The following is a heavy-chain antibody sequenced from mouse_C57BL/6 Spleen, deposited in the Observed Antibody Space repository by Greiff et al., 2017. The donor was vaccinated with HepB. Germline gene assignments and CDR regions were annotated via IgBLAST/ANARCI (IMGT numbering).Heavy chain of an antibody. J-gene: IGHJ1*03. Sequence: EVQRVESGGGLVKPGGSLKLSCAASGFTFSSYAMSWVRQTPEKRLEWVATISDGGSYTYYPHNGKGRFTISRDNAKNNLYLQMSHLKSEDTAMYYCAKEAYYDYDRGYFDVWGTGTTVTVSS. CDR2: ISDGGSYT. D-gene: IGHD2-4*01. CDR1: GFTFSSYA. V-gene: IGHV5-4*01. CDR3: AKEAYYDYDRGYFDV.